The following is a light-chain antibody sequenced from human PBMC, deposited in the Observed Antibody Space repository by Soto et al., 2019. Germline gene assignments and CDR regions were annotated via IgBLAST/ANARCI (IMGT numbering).Light chain of an antibody. CDR3: QQYGSLLT. CDR2: GAS. Sequence: EIVLTQSPGTLSLSPGERATLSCRASQSVSSSYLAWYQQKPGQAPRLLIYGASSRATGIPDRFSGSGSATHLTLTISRLETEDFAVYYCQQYGSLLTFGGGTKVQIK. V-gene: IGKV3-20*01. J-gene: IGKJ4*01. CDR1: QSVSSSY.